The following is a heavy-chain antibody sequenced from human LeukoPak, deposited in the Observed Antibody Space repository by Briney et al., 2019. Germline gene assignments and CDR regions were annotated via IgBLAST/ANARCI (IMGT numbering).Heavy chain of an antibody. CDR2: IYTSGST. CDR1: GGSISSGSYY. J-gene: IGHJ5*02. D-gene: IGHD6-13*01. Sequence: SQTLSLTCTVSGGSISSGSYYWSWIRQPAGKGLEWIGRIYTSGSTNYNPSLKSRVTISVDTSKNQFSLKLSSVTAADTAVYYCARDGIAATGYNWFDPWGQGTLVTVPS. V-gene: IGHV4-61*02. CDR3: ARDGIAATGYNWFDP.